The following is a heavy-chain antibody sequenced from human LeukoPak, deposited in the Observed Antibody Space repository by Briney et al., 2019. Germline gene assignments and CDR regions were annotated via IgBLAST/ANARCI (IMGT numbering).Heavy chain of an antibody. CDR1: GGSISSSSYY. V-gene: IGHV4-39*01. CDR2: IYYRGST. J-gene: IGHJ3*02. CDR3: ASRTKLGPGEDAFDI. D-gene: IGHD3-10*01. Sequence: SETLSLTCTVSGGSISSSSYYWGWIRQPPGKGLEWIGSIYYRGSTYYNPSLKSRVTISVDASKNQFSLKLSSVTAAGTAVYYCASRTKLGPGEDAFDIWGQGTMVTVSS.